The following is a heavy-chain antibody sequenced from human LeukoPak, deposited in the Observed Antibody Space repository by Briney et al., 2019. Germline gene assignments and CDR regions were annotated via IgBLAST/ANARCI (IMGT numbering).Heavy chain of an antibody. J-gene: IGHJ4*02. Sequence: GGSLRLSCAASGFTFSNYAMSWVRQAPGKGLEWVSAISGSGDSTYYADSVKGRFTISRDNSKNMLYLQMNSLRAEDTAVYYCAKDGPLVGPYYFDYWGQGTLVTVSS. V-gene: IGHV3-23*01. CDR3: AKDGPLVGPYYFDY. CDR2: ISGSGDST. CDR1: GFTFSNYA. D-gene: IGHD1-26*01.